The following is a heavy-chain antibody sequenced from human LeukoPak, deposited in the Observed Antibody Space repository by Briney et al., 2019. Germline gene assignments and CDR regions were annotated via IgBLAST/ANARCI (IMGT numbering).Heavy chain of an antibody. V-gene: IGHV3-30*18. CDR1: GFTFSSYG. Sequence: PGRSLRLSCAASGFTFSSYGMHWVRQAPGKGLEWVAGISYDGSNKYYADSVKGRFTISRDNSKNTLYLQMNSLRAEDTAVYYCAKDQKYYDSSGLPGYWGQGTLVTVSS. D-gene: IGHD3-22*01. J-gene: IGHJ4*02. CDR2: ISYDGSNK. CDR3: AKDQKYYDSSGLPGY.